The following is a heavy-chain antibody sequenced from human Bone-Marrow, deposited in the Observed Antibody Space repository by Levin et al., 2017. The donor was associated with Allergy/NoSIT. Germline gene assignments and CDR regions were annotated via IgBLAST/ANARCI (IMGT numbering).Heavy chain of an antibody. Sequence: GGSLRLSCAASGFTFSSYAMHWVRQAPGKGLEWVAVISYDGSNKYYADSVKGRFTISRDNSKNTLYLQMNSLRAEDTAVYYCARASPYSSSWEDDPYYYYGMDVWGQGTTVTVSS. J-gene: IGHJ6*02. D-gene: IGHD6-13*01. CDR1: GFTFSSYA. CDR3: ARASPYSSSWEDDPYYYYGMDV. V-gene: IGHV3-30*04. CDR2: ISYDGSNK.